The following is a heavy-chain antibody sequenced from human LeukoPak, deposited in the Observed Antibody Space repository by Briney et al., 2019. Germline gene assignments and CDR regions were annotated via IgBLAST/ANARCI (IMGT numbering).Heavy chain of an antibody. Sequence: ASVTVSCTASGYTFTSSYINWVRHTPGQRLEWVGWISAYSGRTNYAQKIQGRVTMTTDSSTSTAYMDLTSLRSDDTAVYYCARGGTYYPCIDYWGQGALVTVSS. CDR1: GYTFTSSY. CDR3: ARGGTYYPCIDY. J-gene: IGHJ4*02. CDR2: ISAYSGRT. D-gene: IGHD1-26*01. V-gene: IGHV1-18*01.